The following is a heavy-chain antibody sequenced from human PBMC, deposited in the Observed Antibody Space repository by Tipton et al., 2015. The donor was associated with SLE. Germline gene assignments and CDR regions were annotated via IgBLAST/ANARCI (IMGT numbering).Heavy chain of an antibody. J-gene: IGHJ3*02. CDR1: GISISTHY. CDR2: IYYSGST. D-gene: IGHD6-19*01. Sequence: TLSLTCKVSGISISTHYWGWIRQPPGKGLGWIGGIYYSGSTYYNPSLQSRVAISVDTSKNQFSLKLSSVTAADTAVYYCARPYSSGWSMRGPDALIIWGQGPMVTVSS. V-gene: IGHV4-39*01. CDR3: ARPYSSGWSMRGPDALII.